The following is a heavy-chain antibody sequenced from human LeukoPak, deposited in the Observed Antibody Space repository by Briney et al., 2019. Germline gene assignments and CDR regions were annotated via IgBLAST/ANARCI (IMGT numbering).Heavy chain of an antibody. V-gene: IGHV4-59*08. CDR2: VFHSGST. Sequence: PPETLSLTCTVSGGSISSYYWSWIRQPPGKGLEWIGYVFHSGSTNYNPSLKSRVTISVDTSKNQFSLKLTSVTAADTAVYYCARDSSGYYRIDYWGQGTLVTVSS. D-gene: IGHD3-22*01. J-gene: IGHJ4*02. CDR3: ARDSSGYYRIDY. CDR1: GGSISSYY.